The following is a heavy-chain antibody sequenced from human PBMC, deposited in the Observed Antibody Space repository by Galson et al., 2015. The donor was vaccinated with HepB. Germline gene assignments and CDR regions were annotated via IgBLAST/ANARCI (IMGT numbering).Heavy chain of an antibody. Sequence: SVKVSCKAYGYTFTSSAMHWVRQAPGKRLEWMGWINAGNGNTKYLMQFQGRVTITRDTSASTAYMELSSLRSEDTGVYYCARFDRSGWYEGVFDIWGQGTIVTVSS. D-gene: IGHD6-19*01. CDR2: INAGNGNT. CDR1: GYTFTSSA. V-gene: IGHV1-3*01. J-gene: IGHJ3*02. CDR3: ARFDRSGWYEGVFDI.